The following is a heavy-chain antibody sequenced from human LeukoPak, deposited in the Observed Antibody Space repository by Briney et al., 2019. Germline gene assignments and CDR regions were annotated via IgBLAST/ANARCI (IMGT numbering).Heavy chain of an antibody. J-gene: IGHJ4*02. D-gene: IGHD3-22*01. V-gene: IGHV3-23*01. CDR1: GFTFSTYS. Sequence: PGGSLRLSCAASGFTFSTYSMSWVRQAPGKGLEWVSVISGNGGDTFYADSVKGRFTISRDNSKNTLYLQMNSLRAEDTAVYYCAKVQLTSVVITTPFDYWGQGTLVTVSS. CDR2: ISGNGGDT. CDR3: AKVQLTSVVITTPFDY.